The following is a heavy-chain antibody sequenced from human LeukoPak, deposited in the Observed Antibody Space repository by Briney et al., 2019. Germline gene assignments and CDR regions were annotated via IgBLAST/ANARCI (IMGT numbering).Heavy chain of an antibody. J-gene: IGHJ4*02. CDR2: IYYSGST. D-gene: IGHD5-12*01. Sequence: SETLSLTCTVSGGSISSSSYYWGWIRQPPGKGLEWIGSIYYSGSTYYNPSLKSRVTISVDTSKNQFSLKLSSVTAADTAVYYCARSRATITFGYWGQRTLVTVSS. CDR1: GGSISSSSYY. V-gene: IGHV4-39*01. CDR3: ARSRATITFGY.